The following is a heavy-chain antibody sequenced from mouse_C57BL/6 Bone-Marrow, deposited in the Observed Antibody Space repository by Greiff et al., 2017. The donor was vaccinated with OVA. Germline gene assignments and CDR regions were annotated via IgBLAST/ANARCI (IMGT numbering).Heavy chain of an antibody. CDR3: ARKGYFDV. Sequence: QVQLQQPGAELVMPGASVKLSCKASGYTFPSYWMHWVKQRPGQGLEWIGEIDPSDSYTNYNQKFKGKSTLTVDKSSSTAYMQLSSLTSEDSAVYYCARKGYFDVWGTGTTVTVSS. J-gene: IGHJ1*03. CDR1: GYTFPSYW. V-gene: IGHV1-69*01. CDR2: IDPSDSYT.